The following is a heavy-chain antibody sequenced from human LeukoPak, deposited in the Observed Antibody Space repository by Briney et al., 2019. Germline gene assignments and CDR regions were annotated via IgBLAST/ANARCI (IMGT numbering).Heavy chain of an antibody. V-gene: IGHV4-34*01. J-gene: IGHJ4*02. CDR2: INHSGST. D-gene: IGHD4-17*01. CDR3: ARDPYGDYDDGFDY. Sequence: NPSETLSLTCAVYGGSFSGYYWSWIRQPPGKRLEWIGEINHSGSTNYNPSLKSRVTISVDTSKNQFSLKLSSVTAGDTAVYHGARDPYGDYDDGFDYWGQGTLVTVSS. CDR1: GGSFSGYY.